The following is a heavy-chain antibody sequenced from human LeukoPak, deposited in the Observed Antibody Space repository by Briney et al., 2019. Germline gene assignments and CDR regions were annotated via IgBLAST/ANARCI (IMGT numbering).Heavy chain of an antibody. CDR1: GFTFKSYW. Sequence: GGSLRLSCAASGFTFKSYWMHWGRQAPGKGLVWVSRINSDGSSTSYADSVKGRFTISRDNAKNTLYLQMNSLRAEDTAVYYCARVSETTVRGLYYDYGMDVWGQGTTVTVSS. D-gene: IGHD3-10*01. CDR2: INSDGSST. V-gene: IGHV3-74*01. J-gene: IGHJ6*02. CDR3: ARVSETTVRGLYYDYGMDV.